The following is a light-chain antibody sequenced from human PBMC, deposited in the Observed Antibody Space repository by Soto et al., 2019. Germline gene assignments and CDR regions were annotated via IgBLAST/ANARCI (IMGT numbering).Light chain of an antibody. Sequence: QSALTQPASVSGSPGQSITISCTGTSSDVGGYNYVSWFQQHPDKAPKLIIYDVSNRPSGVSDRFSGSKSGNTASLTISGLQAEDEADYYCISYTTSSTNVFGTGTKLTVL. J-gene: IGLJ1*01. CDR3: ISYTTSSTNV. V-gene: IGLV2-14*01. CDR1: SSDVGGYNY. CDR2: DVS.